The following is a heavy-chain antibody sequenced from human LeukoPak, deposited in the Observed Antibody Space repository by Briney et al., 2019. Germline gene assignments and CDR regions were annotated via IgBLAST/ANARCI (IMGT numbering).Heavy chain of an antibody. CDR2: IYTSGST. D-gene: IGHD3-22*01. Sequence: SETLSLACTVSGGSISSYYWSWIRQPAGKGLEWIGRIYTSGSTNYNPSLKSRVTMSVDTSKNQFSLKLSSVTAADTAVYYCARAADYYDSSGYYHPLFDYWGQGTLVTVSS. V-gene: IGHV4-4*07. J-gene: IGHJ4*02. CDR1: GGSISSYY. CDR3: ARAADYYDSSGYYHPLFDY.